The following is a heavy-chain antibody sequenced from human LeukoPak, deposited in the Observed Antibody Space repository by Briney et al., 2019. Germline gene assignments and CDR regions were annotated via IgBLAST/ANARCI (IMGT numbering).Heavy chain of an antibody. D-gene: IGHD1-1*01. CDR2: INQCGDT. J-gene: IGHJ4*03. V-gene: IGHV4-34*01. CDR1: GESFSAYY. Sequence: SETLSPTCAVYGESFSAYYWSWIRQSPGKGLEWIAEINQCGDTNHNPSVKRRVTISIDTSKNQFSLKVRSLTAADTAVYYCARGPTISETGYFDFWGQGTLVTVSS. CDR3: ARGPTISETGYFDF.